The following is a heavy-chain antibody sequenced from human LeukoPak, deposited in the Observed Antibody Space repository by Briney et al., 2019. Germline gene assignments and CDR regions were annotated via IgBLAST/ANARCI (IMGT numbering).Heavy chain of an antibody. D-gene: IGHD4-17*01. V-gene: IGHV3-15*04. CDR1: GITLSNAW. CDR2: IESKIDGGRT. J-gene: IGHJ4*02. Sequence: GGSLRLSCVASGITLSNAWMTWVRQAPGKGLEWVGRIESKIDGGRTDYAAAVKGRFTISRDDSKNILFLHMNGLNTEDTAVYYCTTVSPYGDYLYYFDFWGLGTLVTVSS. CDR3: TTVSPYGDYLYYFDF.